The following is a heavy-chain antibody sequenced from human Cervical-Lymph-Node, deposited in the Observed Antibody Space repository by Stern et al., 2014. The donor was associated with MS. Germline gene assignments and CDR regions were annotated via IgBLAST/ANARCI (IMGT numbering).Heavy chain of an antibody. CDR1: GFSLSTSGVG. J-gene: IGHJ4*02. CDR2: IYWDDNE. Sequence: QVTLKESGPTLVKPTHTLTLTCTFSGFSLSTSGVGVGWIRQPPGKALEWLALIYWDDNERYSPSLSSRLTITKDTTNNQVVLTMTNMDPVDTATYYCAHRATNLVRGVTFFDYWGQGTLVTVSS. CDR3: AHRATNLVRGVTFFDY. V-gene: IGHV2-5*02. D-gene: IGHD3-10*01.